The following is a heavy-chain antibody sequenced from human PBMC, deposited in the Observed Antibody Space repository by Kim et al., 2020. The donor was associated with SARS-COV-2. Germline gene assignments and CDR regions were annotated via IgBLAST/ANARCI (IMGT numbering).Heavy chain of an antibody. D-gene: IGHD3-10*01. Sequence: SETLSLTCSVSGGSISSYSWSWLRQPPGKGLEWIAYLAYTGSTNYNPSLRSRVAISLDTSKNYFSLRLSSVTAADTAVYYCARDGSGSNYNWFHPWGQGTLVTVSS. J-gene: IGHJ5*02. CDR1: GGSISSYS. V-gene: IGHV4-59*01. CDR2: LAYTGST. CDR3: ARDGSGSNYNWFHP.